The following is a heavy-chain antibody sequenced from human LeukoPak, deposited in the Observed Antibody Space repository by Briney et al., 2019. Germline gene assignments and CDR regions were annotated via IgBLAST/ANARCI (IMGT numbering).Heavy chain of an antibody. D-gene: IGHD2/OR15-2a*01. CDR3: ARVSPGGPGYGMDV. J-gene: IGHJ6*02. Sequence: PGRSLRLSCAAPGFTFSSYAMHWVRQAPGKGLEWVAVISYDGSNKYYADSVKGRFTISRDNSKNTLYLQMNSLRAEDTAVYYCARVSPGGPGYGMDVWGQGTTVTVSS. V-gene: IGHV3-30-3*01. CDR1: GFTFSSYA. CDR2: ISYDGSNK.